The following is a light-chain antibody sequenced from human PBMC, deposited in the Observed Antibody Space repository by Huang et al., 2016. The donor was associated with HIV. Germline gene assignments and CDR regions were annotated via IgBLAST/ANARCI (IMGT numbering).Light chain of an antibody. V-gene: IGKV4-1*01. CDR1: QSVLYSSNNKNC. CDR2: LAS. Sequence: DIVMTQSPDSLAVSLGGRATIHCKSSQSVLYSSNNKNCLAWYEQKPGQPPKLLIYLASTRESGVPDRFSGSGSGTDFTLTISSLQAEDVAVYYCQQYYSTPYTFGQGTKLEIK. CDR3: QQYYSTPYT. J-gene: IGKJ2*01.